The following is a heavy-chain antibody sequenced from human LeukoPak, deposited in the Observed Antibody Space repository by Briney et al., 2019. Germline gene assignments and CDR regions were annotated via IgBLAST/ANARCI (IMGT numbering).Heavy chain of an antibody. CDR3: ARDFRPTRLNTPFSPLDY. D-gene: IGHD6-25*01. Sequence: GASVKVSCKASGYTFTSYDFNWVRQAPGQVLEWQGWMNPNRGDTGYAQRFQGRVSMTRDTSITTAYMELSSLRSDDTAIYYCARDFRPTRLNTPFSPLDYWGQGTLVTVSS. V-gene: IGHV1-8*01. J-gene: IGHJ4*02. CDR1: GYTFTSYD. CDR2: MNPNRGDT.